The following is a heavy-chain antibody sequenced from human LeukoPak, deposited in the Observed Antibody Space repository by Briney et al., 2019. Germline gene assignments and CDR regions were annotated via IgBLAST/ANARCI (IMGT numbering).Heavy chain of an antibody. CDR3: ARGAAGSFDY. V-gene: IGHV1-8*03. CDR1: GYTFTSYD. Sequence: GASVTVSCKASGYTFTSYDINWVRQATGQGHEWMGWMNPNSGNTGYAQKFQGRVTITRNTSISTAYMELSSLRSEDTAVYYRARGAAGSFDYWGQGTLVTVSS. J-gene: IGHJ4*02. CDR2: MNPNSGNT. D-gene: IGHD2-15*01.